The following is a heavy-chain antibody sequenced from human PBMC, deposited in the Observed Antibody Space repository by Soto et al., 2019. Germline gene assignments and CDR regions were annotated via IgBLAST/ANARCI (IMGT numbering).Heavy chain of an antibody. J-gene: IGHJ5*02. CDR3: AKGSYSSSWYVPHWFDP. V-gene: IGHV4-31*03. Sequence: PSETLSLTCTVSGGSISSGGYYWSWIRQHTGKGLEWIGYIYYSGSTYYNPSLKSRVTISVDTSKNQFSLKLSSVTAADTAVYYCAKGSYSSSWYVPHWFDPWGQGTLVTVSS. CDR1: GGSISSGGYY. D-gene: IGHD6-13*01. CDR2: IYYSGST.